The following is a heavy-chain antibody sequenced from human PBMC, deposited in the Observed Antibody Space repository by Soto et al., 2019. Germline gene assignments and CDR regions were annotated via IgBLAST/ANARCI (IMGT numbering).Heavy chain of an antibody. CDR2: ISYDGSNK. J-gene: IGHJ6*02. Sequence: QVQLVESGGGVVQPGRSLRLSCAASGFTFSSYGMHWVRQAPGKGLEWVAVISYDGSNKYYADSVKGRFTISRDNSKNTLYLQMSSLRAEDTAVYYCAKTIVLAARQDYYYGMDVWGQGTTVTVSS. D-gene: IGHD6-6*01. CDR3: AKTIVLAARQDYYYGMDV. CDR1: GFTFSSYG. V-gene: IGHV3-30*18.